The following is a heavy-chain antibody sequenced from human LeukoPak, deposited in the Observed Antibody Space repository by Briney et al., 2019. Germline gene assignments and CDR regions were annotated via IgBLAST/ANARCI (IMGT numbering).Heavy chain of an antibody. CDR1: GFTFSSYA. V-gene: IGHV3-21*06. CDR2: ISSKGSYT. J-gene: IGHJ3*02. Sequence: PGGSLRLSCAASGFTFSSYAMSWVRQAPGKGLEWVSYISSKGSYTNYADSVKGRFTISRDNAKNSLYLQMNSLRAEDTAVYYYARIDAFDIWGQGTMVTVSS. CDR3: ARIDAFDI.